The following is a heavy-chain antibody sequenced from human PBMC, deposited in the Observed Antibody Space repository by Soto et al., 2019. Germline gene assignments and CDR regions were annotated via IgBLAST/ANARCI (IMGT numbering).Heavy chain of an antibody. J-gene: IGHJ6*03. CDR3: AKDGGQLTYYYYYYYMDV. CDR2: ISYDGSNK. V-gene: IGHV3-30*18. CDR1: GFTFSSYG. Sequence: GGSLRLSCAASGFTFSSYGMHWVRQAPGKGLEWVAVISYDGSNKYYADSVKGRFTTSRDNSKNTLYLQMNSLRAEDTAVYYCAKDGGQLTYYYYYYYMDVWGKGTTVTVSS. D-gene: IGHD6-13*01.